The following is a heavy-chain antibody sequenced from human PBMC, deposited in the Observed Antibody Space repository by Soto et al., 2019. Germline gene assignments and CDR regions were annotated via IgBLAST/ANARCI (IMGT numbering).Heavy chain of an antibody. V-gene: IGHV3-21*01. Sequence: GGSLRLSCNFTFSMYSMNWVRQAPGKGLEWVASISSGSAFIKYADSLKGRFSISRDNAKNSVSLQMNSLRLEDTAIYYCTSDQGGSYDNWFDPWGRGTLVTVSS. CDR2: ISSGSAFI. CDR3: TSDQGGSYDNWFDP. CDR1: FTFSMYS. J-gene: IGHJ5*02. D-gene: IGHD1-26*01.